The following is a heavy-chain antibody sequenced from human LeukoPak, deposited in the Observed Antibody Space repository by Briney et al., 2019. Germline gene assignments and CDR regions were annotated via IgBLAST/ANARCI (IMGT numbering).Heavy chain of an antibody. CDR2: IKQDGSDK. CDR3: ARDGIDY. CDR1: GFTFSSYS. Sequence: GGSLRLSCAASGFTFSSYSMSWVRQAPGKGLEWVANIKQDGSDKYYVDSGKGRFTISRDDAKNSVYLQMNSLRVEDTAVYYCARDGIDYWGQGTLVTVSS. V-gene: IGHV3-7*05. J-gene: IGHJ4*02.